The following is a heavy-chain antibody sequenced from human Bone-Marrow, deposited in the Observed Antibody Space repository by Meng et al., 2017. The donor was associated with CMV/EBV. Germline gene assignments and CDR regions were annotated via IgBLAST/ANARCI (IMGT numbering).Heavy chain of an antibody. J-gene: IGHJ3*02. D-gene: IGHD3-3*01. CDR2: IGTAGDT. V-gene: IGHV3-13*03. Sequence: GESLKISCAACGFTFSSYDMHWVRQATGKGLEWVSAIGTAGDTSYPGSVKGQFTISRENAKNSLYLQVNSLRAGDTAVYYCARDRGWYDFWSGYTVGAFDIWGQGTMVTVSS. CDR3: ARDRGWYDFWSGYTVGAFDI. CDR1: GFTFSSYD.